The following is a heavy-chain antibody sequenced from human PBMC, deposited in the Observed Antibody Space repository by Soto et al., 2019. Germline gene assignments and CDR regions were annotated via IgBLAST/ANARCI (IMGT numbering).Heavy chain of an antibody. V-gene: IGHV4-59*01. CDR2: VYYSGAT. Sequence: SETLSLTCIVSGGSISSYYWSWIRQPPGKGLEWIGYVYYSGATYHNPSLKSRVTMSVDTSNNQFSLKVSSVTAADTAVYYCARAGYSYNTGYYFDYWGQGTLVTVSS. CDR1: GGSISSYY. J-gene: IGHJ4*02. D-gene: IGHD5-18*01. CDR3: ARAGYSYNTGYYFDY.